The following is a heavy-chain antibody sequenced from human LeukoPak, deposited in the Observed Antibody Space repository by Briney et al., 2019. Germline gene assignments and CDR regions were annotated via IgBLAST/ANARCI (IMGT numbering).Heavy chain of an antibody. J-gene: IGHJ4*02. CDR2: IHPEGNEK. CDR3: ARGDAFSGDH. V-gene: IGHV3-7*04. Sequence: GGSLRLSCAVSGFSFTNFWMSWVRQAPGRGLEWVANIHPEGNEKYHVESVKGRFTISRDSTKNLLFLQMNGLRVEDTAVCYCARGDAFSGDHWGQGTPVTVSS. CDR1: GFSFTNFW.